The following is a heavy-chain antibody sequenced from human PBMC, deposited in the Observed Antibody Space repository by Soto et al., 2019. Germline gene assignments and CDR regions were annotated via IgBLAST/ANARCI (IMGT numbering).Heavy chain of an antibody. CDR2: ISGSGGSK. D-gene: IGHD3-3*01. CDR1: GFTFSSYA. CDR3: AKGGCYDFWSGYCSYYFDY. Sequence: GGSLRLSCAASGFTFSSYAMSWVRQAPGKGLEWVSAISGSGGSKYYADSVTGRFTISRDNSKNTLYLQMNSLRAEDTAVYYCAKGGCYDFWSGYCSYYFDYWGQGTLVTVSS. J-gene: IGHJ4*02. V-gene: IGHV3-23*01.